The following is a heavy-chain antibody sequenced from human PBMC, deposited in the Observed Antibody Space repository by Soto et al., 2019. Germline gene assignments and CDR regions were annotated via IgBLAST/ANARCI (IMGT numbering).Heavy chain of an antibody. CDR1: EFTFSNYA. Sequence: PGGSLRLSCVASEFTFSNYAMSWVRQAPGKGLEWVSGISGNDDSTYYADSVKGRCIISADKSINTAYLQWNSLKASDTAMYYCARPDSGYSYGIDSWGQGTLVTVSS. D-gene: IGHD5-18*01. CDR2: ISGNDDST. V-gene: IGHV3-23*01. J-gene: IGHJ4*02. CDR3: ARPDSGYSYGIDS.